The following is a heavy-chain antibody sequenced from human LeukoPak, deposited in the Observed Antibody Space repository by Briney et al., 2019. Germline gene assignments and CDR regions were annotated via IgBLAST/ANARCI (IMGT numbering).Heavy chain of an antibody. CDR1: GGSISINY. V-gene: IGHV4-59*08. Sequence: PSETLSLTCTVSGGSISINYWTWIRQTPGNGLEWIAYITDSGRIKCNPSLESRVTISKDMSENQFSLKLSSMTAADTAVYYCARLPPHYSSTWGFFDNWGQGTLVTVSS. J-gene: IGHJ4*02. CDR2: ITDSGRI. CDR3: ARLPPHYSSTWGFFDN. D-gene: IGHD3-16*01.